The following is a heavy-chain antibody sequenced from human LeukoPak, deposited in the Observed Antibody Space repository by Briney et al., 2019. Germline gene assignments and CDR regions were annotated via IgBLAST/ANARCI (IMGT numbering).Heavy chain of an antibody. CDR2: ISSSSSYI. D-gene: IGHD3-3*01. CDR1: GFTFSSYS. J-gene: IGHJ4*02. CDR3: ARDFDYDFSAFDY. V-gene: IGHV3-21*01. Sequence: GGSLRHSCAASGFTFSSYSMNWVRQAPGKGLEWVSSISSSSSYIYYADSVKGRFTISRDNAKNSLYLLMNSLRAEDTAVYYCARDFDYDFSAFDYWGQGTLVTVSS.